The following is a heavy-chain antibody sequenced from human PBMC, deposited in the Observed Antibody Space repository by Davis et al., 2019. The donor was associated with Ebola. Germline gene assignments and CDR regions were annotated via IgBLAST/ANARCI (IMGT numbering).Heavy chain of an antibody. Sequence: LTLSCAVYSRSFSGYSWSCIRQPPGKGLEWIGEITHSGSTNDNPSLKTRVTISVDTSKNQFSLKLSSVTAADTAVYYCARFAVLYYYYYGMDVWGQGTTVTVSS. D-gene: IGHD6-6*01. CDR1: SRSFSGYS. V-gene: IGHV4-34*01. CDR2: ITHSGST. J-gene: IGHJ6*02. CDR3: ARFAVLYYYYYGMDV.